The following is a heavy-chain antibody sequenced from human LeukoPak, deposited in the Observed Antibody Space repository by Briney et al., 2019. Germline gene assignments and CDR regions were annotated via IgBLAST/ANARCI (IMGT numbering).Heavy chain of an antibody. J-gene: IGHJ6*03. Sequence: ASVKVSCKASGYTFSNYEINWVRQATGQGLEWMGWMNPNSGNTGYAQKFQGRVTMTRNTSISTAYMELSSLRSEDTAVYYCARGHYDFWSGYSDYYYMDVWGKGTTVTVSS. D-gene: IGHD3-3*01. CDR1: GYTFSNYE. CDR3: ARGHYDFWSGYSDYYYMDV. V-gene: IGHV1-8*02. CDR2: MNPNSGNT.